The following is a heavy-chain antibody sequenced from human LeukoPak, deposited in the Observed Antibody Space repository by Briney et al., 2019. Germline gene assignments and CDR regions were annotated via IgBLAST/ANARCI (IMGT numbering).Heavy chain of an antibody. J-gene: IGHJ4*02. V-gene: IGHV3-66*01. D-gene: IGHD3-10*01. Sequence: GGSLRLSCAASGFTVSSNYMSWVRQAPGKGLEWVSVMYSGGSTFYADSVKARFTISRDNSKNTLYLQMNSLRVEDTSVYYCARDEGFHGSGSNWGQGTLVTVSS. CDR3: ARDEGFHGSGSN. CDR2: MYSGGST. CDR1: GFTVSSNY.